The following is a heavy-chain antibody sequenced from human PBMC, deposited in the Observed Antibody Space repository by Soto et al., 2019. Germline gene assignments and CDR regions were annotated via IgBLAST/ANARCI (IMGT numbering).Heavy chain of an antibody. D-gene: IGHD5-12*01. CDR3: ARDWGYDPDPTYYYGMDV. CDR1: GDTVSTNTAA. CDR2: IYYKSRWYN. V-gene: IGHV6-1*01. J-gene: IGHJ6*02. Sequence: LSLTCAISGDTVSTNTAAWNWIRQSPSRGLEWLGRIYYKSRWYNDYSESLKSRIAIIPDTSRNQFSLQLNSVIPEDTAVYYCARDWGYDPDPTYYYGMDVWGQGTKVTVSS.